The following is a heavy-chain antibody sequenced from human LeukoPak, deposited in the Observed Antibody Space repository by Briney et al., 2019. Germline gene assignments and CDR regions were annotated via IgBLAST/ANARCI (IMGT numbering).Heavy chain of an antibody. D-gene: IGHD6-25*01. CDR1: GGSISSSSYY. CDR3: ARGADTALAFDI. CDR2: IYYSGST. J-gene: IGHJ3*02. Sequence: SETLSLTCTVPGGSISSSSYYWGWIRQPPGKGLEWIGSIYYSGSTYYNPSLKSRVTISVDTSKNQFSLKLSSVTAADTAVYYCARGADTALAFDIWGQGTMVTVSS. V-gene: IGHV4-39*07.